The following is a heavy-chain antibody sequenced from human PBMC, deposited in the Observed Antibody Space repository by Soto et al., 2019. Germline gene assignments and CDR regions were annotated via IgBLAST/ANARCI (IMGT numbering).Heavy chain of an antibody. Sequence: PXGSLILSCSAAGFTFSSYAMSWVRQAPGKGLEWVSAISGSGGSTYYADSVKGRFTISRDNSKNTLYLQMNSLRAEDTAVYYCAKGKRTHYYDSSGYSLLFDYWGQGTLVTVSS. V-gene: IGHV3-23*01. CDR3: AKGKRTHYYDSSGYSLLFDY. CDR2: ISGSGGST. CDR1: GFTFSSYA. D-gene: IGHD3-22*01. J-gene: IGHJ4*02.